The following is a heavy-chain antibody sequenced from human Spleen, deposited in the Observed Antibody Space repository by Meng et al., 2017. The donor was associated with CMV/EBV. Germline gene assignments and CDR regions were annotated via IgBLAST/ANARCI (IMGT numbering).Heavy chain of an antibody. Sequence: ATSGFAFNSYGMHWVRQAPGKGLEWVALIWYDGSKEYYADSVKGRFTISRDNAKKTLYLQMNSLRAEDTAVYYCGNSRSQVDPWFDPLGQGTLVTVSS. J-gene: IGHJ5*02. CDR1: GFAFNSYG. CDR2: IWYDGSKE. V-gene: IGHV3-33*06. CDR3: GNSRSQVDPWFDP.